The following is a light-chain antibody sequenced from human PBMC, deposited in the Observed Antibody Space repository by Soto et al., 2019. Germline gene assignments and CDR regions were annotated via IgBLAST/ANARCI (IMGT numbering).Light chain of an antibody. J-gene: IGLJ1*01. CDR2: GVT. Sequence: QSALTQPASVSGSPGQSITISCTGTSSDVGAYNYVSWYQQYPGKAPKLMIYGVTNRPSGVSNRFSGSKTGNTASLTISGVQTEDEADYYCFSHRGGDSHVFGTGTKLTVL. CDR3: FSHRGGDSHV. V-gene: IGLV2-14*01. CDR1: SSDVGAYNY.